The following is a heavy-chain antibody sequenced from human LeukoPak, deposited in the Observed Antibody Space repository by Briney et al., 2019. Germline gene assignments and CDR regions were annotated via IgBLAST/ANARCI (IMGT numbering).Heavy chain of an antibody. CDR2: ISSHSNYI. Sequence: GGSLRLSCAASGFTFSFYNMNWVRQAPGKGLEWVSSISSHSNYIYYADSMKGRFTISRDNAKNSLYLQMNSLRAEDTAVYYCARAGDSSGPNSGWFDPWGQGTLVTVSS. J-gene: IGHJ5*02. V-gene: IGHV3-21*01. CDR3: ARAGDSSGPNSGWFDP. CDR1: GFTFSFYN. D-gene: IGHD3-22*01.